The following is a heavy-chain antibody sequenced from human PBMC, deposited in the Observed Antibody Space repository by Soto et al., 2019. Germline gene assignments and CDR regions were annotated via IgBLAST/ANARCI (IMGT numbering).Heavy chain of an antibody. J-gene: IGHJ3*02. CDR1: GGTFSSYA. D-gene: IGHD2-15*01. CDR3: ARDCSGGSCYSGAFDI. V-gene: IGHV1-69*01. CDR2: SIPIFGTA. Sequence: QVQLVQSGAEVKKPGSSVKVSCKASGGTFSSYAISWVRQAPGQGLEWMGGSIPIFGTANYAQKFQGRVTITADESTSTAYMELSSLRSEDTAVYYCARDCSGGSCYSGAFDIWGQGTMVTVSS.